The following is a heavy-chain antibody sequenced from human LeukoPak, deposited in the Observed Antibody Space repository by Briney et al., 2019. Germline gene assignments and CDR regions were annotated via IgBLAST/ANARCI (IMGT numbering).Heavy chain of an antibody. CDR1: GFTFSSYA. V-gene: IGHV3-23*01. J-gene: IGHJ5*02. CDR3: AKVQLDESFWFDP. Sequence: GGSLRLSCAASGFTFSSYAMHWVRQAPGKGLEWVSAISGSGGSTYYADPVKGRFTISRDNSKNTLYLQMNSLRAEDTAVYYCAKVQLDESFWFDPRGQGTLVTVSS. CDR2: ISGSGGST. D-gene: IGHD2-2*01.